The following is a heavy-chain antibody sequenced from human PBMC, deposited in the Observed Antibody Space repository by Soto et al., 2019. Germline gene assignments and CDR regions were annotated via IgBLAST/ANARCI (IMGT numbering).Heavy chain of an antibody. J-gene: IGHJ1*01. CDR2: IYHSGTT. CDR1: GGYIISNYW. CDR3: ARTDNVGYYQH. Sequence: SETPSLTCAVSGGYIISNYWWAWIRQSPGEGLGWIGSIYHSGTTYYNPSLESRVIISVDTSESRFALRLTSVTAADSAVDYCARTDNVGYYQHYGQGTLVTVSS. V-gene: IGHV4-38-2*01. D-gene: IGHD1-26*01.